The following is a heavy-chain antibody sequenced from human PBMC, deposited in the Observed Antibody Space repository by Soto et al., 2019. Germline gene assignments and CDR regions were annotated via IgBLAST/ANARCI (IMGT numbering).Heavy chain of an antibody. CDR1: GGTFSNYA. CDR2: IIPIDATV. CDR3: PIDLLRFRYPYGDV. Sequence: QVQLVQSGAEVKKPGSSVKVSCKASGGTFSNYALISWVRQAPGQGLEWMGGIIPIDATVNYAQKFQGRITITADESTTTAYMDLGSLISQYTPVYYCPIDLLRFRYPYGDVSGQGTTVTVSS. J-gene: IGHJ6*01. V-gene: IGHV1-69*12. D-gene: IGHD1-26*01.